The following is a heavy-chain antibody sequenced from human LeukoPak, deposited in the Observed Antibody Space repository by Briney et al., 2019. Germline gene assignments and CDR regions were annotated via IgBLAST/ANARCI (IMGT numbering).Heavy chain of an antibody. CDR2: IYTSGST. CDR1: GGSISSYY. V-gene: IGHV4-4*07. D-gene: IGHD1-1*01. Sequence: PSETLSLTCTVSGGSISSYYWSWIRQPAGKGLEWIARIYTSGSTNYNPSLKSRVTMSVDTSKNQFSLKLSSVTAADTAVYYCAREQSEGNVGWFDPWGQGTLVTVSS. J-gene: IGHJ5*02. CDR3: AREQSEGNVGWFDP.